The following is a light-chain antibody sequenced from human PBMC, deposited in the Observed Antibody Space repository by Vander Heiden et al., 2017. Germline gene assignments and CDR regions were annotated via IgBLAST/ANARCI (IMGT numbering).Light chain of an antibody. CDR2: GVS. J-gene: IGKJ1*01. V-gene: IGKV3-20*01. CDR1: QSVNSY. Sequence: IVLTQSPGPLSLAPGERATLSCRASQSVNSYLAWYQQQPGQAPRLLISGVSSRDTGIPDRFSGSGSGTDFTLTISRLEPEDSAVYYCQHYCGSPWAFGQGTKLEIK. CDR3: QHYCGSPWA.